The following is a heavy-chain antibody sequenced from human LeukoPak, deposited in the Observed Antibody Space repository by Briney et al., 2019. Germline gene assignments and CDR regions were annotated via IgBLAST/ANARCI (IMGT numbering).Heavy chain of an antibody. CDR3: ARDGCGGSGGSCYYDY. V-gene: IGHV4-59*12. D-gene: IGHD2-15*01. Sequence: PSETLSLTCTVSGGSISSYYWSWIRQPPGKGLEWIGYIYYSGSTNYNPSLKSRVTISVDTSKNQFSLKLSSVTAADTAVYYCARDGCGGSGGSCYYDYWGQGTLVTVSS. J-gene: IGHJ4*02. CDR1: GGSISSYY. CDR2: IYYSGST.